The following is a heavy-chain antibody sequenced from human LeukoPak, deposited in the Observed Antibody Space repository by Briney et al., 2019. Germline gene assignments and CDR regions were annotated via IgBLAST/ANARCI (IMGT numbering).Heavy chain of an antibody. D-gene: IGHD2-15*01. CDR2: INTNTGNP. CDR1: GYTFTSYA. Sequence: GASVKVSCKASGYTFTSYAMNRVRQAPGQGLEWMGWINTNTGNPTYAQGFTGRFVFSLDTSVSTAYLQISSLKVEDTAVYYCARSGYCSGGSCHTSDYWGQGTLVTVSS. J-gene: IGHJ4*02. V-gene: IGHV7-4-1*02. CDR3: ARSGYCSGGSCHTSDY.